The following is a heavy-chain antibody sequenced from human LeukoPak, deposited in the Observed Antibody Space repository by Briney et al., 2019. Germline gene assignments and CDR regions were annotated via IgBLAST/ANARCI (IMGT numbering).Heavy chain of an antibody. Sequence: SVKVSCKASGGTFSSYTISWVRQAPGQGLEWMGRIIPIFGIANYAQKFQGRVTITADKSTSTAYMELSSLRSEDTAVYYCARHSYYYDSSGYYLVDWGQGTLVTVSS. CDR2: IIPIFGIA. D-gene: IGHD3-22*01. CDR3: ARHSYYYDSSGYYLVD. J-gene: IGHJ4*02. CDR1: GGTFSSYT. V-gene: IGHV1-69*02.